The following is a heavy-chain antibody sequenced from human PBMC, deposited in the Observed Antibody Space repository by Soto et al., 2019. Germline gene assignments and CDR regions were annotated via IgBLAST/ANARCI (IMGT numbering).Heavy chain of an antibody. CDR2: ISGGGDTT. CDR1: GFTFNNYA. D-gene: IGHD3-10*01. J-gene: IGHJ4*02. V-gene: IGHV3-23*01. CDR3: AKGRGGSGSLTPRVDF. Sequence: EVQLLESGGGLVQPGGSLRLSCAASGFTFNNYAMTWVRQAPGNGLEWASAISGGGDTTSYADSVKGRFTVSRDGSKNTLYLQMSSLRAEDTALYYCAKGRGGSGSLTPRVDFWGQGTLVTVSS.